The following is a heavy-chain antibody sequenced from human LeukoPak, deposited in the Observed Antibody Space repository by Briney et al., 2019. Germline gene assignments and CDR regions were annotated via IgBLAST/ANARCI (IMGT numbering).Heavy chain of an antibody. V-gene: IGHV3-9*01. CDR1: GFTFDDYA. CDR2: ISWNSGSI. Sequence: SLRLSCAASGFTFDDYAMHWVRQAPGKGLEWVSGISWNSGSIGYADSVKGRFTISRGNAKNSLYLQMNSLRAEDTALYYCAKDRDYSSSGASVDYWGQGTLVTVSS. D-gene: IGHD6-6*01. J-gene: IGHJ4*02. CDR3: AKDRDYSSSGASVDY.